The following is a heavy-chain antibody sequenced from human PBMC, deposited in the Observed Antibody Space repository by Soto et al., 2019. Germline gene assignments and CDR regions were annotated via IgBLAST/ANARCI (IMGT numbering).Heavy chain of an antibody. Sequence: HPGGSLRLSCAPSGFAFSRYGMHWLRQAPGKGLEWVAVIWFDGSNQFYADSVRGRFTISRDNSKNTLFLHMNSLRVDDTAVYYCARTEDGSKRRDFDYRGQEPLVTVSS. CDR3: ARTEDGSKRRDFDY. D-gene: IGHD5-12*01. CDR1: GFAFSRYG. CDR2: IWFDGSNQ. J-gene: IGHJ4*02. V-gene: IGHV3-33*01.